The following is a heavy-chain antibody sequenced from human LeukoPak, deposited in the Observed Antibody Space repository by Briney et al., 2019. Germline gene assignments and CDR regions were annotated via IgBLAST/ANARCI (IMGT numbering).Heavy chain of an antibody. Sequence: SETLSLTCAVSGDSISSSNRWSWVRQPPGKGLEWIGEIHHSGSTNYKPSLKGRVTMSVDKSANQFSLKVSSVTAADTAVYYCASFLAQPSPVWWGQGTLVTVSS. CDR3: ASFLAQPSPVW. CDR2: IHHSGST. V-gene: IGHV4-4*02. CDR1: GDSISSSNR. D-gene: IGHD2/OR15-2a*01. J-gene: IGHJ4*02.